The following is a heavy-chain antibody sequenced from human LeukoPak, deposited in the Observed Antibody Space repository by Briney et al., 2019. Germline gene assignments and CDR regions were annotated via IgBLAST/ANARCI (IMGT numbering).Heavy chain of an antibody. J-gene: IGHJ4*02. CDR3: ARDPRGEGSSGIFDY. V-gene: IGHV3-30-3*01. Sequence: GGSLRLSCAASGFTFSSYAMHWVRQAPGKGLEWVAVISYDGSNKYYADSVKGRFTISRDNSKNTLYLQMNSPRAEDTAVYYCARDPRGEGSSGIFDYWGQGTLVTVSS. CDR2: ISYDGSNK. D-gene: IGHD2-2*01. CDR1: GFTFSSYA.